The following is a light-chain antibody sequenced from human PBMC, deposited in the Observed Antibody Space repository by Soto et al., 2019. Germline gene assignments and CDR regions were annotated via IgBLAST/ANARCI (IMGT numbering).Light chain of an antibody. J-gene: IGKJ1*01. CDR1: QSVSSY. V-gene: IGKV1-39*01. CDR2: AAS. CDR3: QQSYSDPRT. Sequence: DIRMTQSPSSLSASVGDRVTITCRANQSVSSYLNWYQQTPGKAPNLLIFAASSLQSGVPSRFSGSGSGTDFTLTISSLRPEDFAIYYCQQSYSDPRTFGQGTKVEIK.